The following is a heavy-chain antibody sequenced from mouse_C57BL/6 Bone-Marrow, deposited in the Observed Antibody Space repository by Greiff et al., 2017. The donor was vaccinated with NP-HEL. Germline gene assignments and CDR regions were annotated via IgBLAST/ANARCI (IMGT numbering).Heavy chain of an antibody. V-gene: IGHV1-26*01. D-gene: IGHD3-1*01. CDR1: GYTFTDYY. J-gene: IGHJ2*01. CDR3: ARRGPSEPFDY. CDR2: INPNNGGT. Sequence: EVQLQQSGPELVKPGASVKISCKASGYTFTDYYMNWVKQSHGKSLEWIGDINPNNGGTSYNQKFKGKATLTVDKSSSTAYMELRSLTSEDSAVYYCARRGPSEPFDYWGQGTTLTVSS.